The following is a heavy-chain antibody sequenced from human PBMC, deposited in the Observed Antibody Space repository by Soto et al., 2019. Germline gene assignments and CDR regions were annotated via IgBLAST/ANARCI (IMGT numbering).Heavy chain of an antibody. Sequence: QVQLVESGGGVVQPGRSLRLSCAASGFTFSSYAMHWVRQAPGKGLEWVAVISYDGSNKYYADSVKGRFTISRDNSKNTLYLQMNSLRAEDTAVYYCASNMDGWGQGTTVTVSS. CDR2: ISYDGSNK. V-gene: IGHV3-30-3*01. CDR1: GFTFSSYA. CDR3: ASNMDG. J-gene: IGHJ6*02.